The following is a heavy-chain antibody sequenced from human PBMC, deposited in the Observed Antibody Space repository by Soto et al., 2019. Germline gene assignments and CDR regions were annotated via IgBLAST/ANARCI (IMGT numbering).Heavy chain of an antibody. CDR1: GFTFSSYS. V-gene: IGHV3-21*01. J-gene: IGHJ5*02. CDR2: ITSSNNYI. CDR3: ARAYSVNYHNCFDP. Sequence: EVQLVESGGGLVKPGGSLRLSCAASGFTFSSYSMNWVRQAPGKGLEWVSSITSSNNYIYYADSVKGRFTISRDNAKNSLYLQMNSLRAEDTAIYYCARAYSVNYHNCFDPWGQGTLVTVSS. D-gene: IGHD1-26*01.